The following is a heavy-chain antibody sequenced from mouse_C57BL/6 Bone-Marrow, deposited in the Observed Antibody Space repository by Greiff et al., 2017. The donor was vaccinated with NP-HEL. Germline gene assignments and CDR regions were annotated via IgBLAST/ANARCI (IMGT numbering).Heavy chain of an antibody. CDR2: IHPSDSDT. CDR1: GYTFTSYW. V-gene: IGHV1-74*01. D-gene: IGHD2-1*01. J-gene: IGHJ3*01. CDR3: AIEQGNNVGFAY. Sequence: VQLQQPGAELVKPGASVKVSCKASGYTFTSYWMHWVKQRPGHGLEWIGRIHPSDSDTNYNQKFKGKATLTVDKSSSTAYMQRSSLTSEDSAVYYCAIEQGNNVGFAYWGQGTLVTVSA.